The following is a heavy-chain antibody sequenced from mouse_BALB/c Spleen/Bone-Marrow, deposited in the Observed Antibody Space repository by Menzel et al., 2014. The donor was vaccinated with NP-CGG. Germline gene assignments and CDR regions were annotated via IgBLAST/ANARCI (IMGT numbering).Heavy chain of an antibody. CDR2: IRNKANGYTT. Sequence: EVQLVESGGGLVQPGGFLRLSCAPSGFTFTDHYMSWVRQPPGKALEWLGFIRNKANGYTTEYSASVKGRFTISRDNSQSIVYLQMNTLRAEDSATYYCARGYLYYFDYWGQGTTLTVSS. CDR3: ARGYLYYFDY. CDR1: GFTFTDHY. J-gene: IGHJ2*01. D-gene: IGHD1-1*01. V-gene: IGHV7-3*02.